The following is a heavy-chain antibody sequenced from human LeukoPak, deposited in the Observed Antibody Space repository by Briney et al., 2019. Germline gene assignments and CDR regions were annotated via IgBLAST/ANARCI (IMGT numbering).Heavy chain of an antibody. V-gene: IGHV4-34*01. CDR3: ARGVPEGFGELFRFDP. D-gene: IGHD3-10*01. CDR2: INHSGST. J-gene: IGHJ5*02. CDR1: GGSFSGYY. Sequence: SETLSLTCAVYGGSFSGYYWSWIRQPPGKGLEWIGEINHSGSTNYNPSLKSRVTISVDTSKNQFSLKLSSVTAADTAVYYCARGVPEGFGELFRFDPWGQGTLVTVSS.